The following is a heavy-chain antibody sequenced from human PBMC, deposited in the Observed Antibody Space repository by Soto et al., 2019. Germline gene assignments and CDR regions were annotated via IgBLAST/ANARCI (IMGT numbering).Heavy chain of an antibody. CDR2: ISSSSSYI. V-gene: IGHV3-21*01. D-gene: IGHD5-18*01. CDR3: ARDPTADAFDI. CDR1: GFTFSSNS. Sequence: GGSLRLSCAASGFTFSSNSMNWVRQAPGKGLEWVSSISSSSSYIYYADSVKGRFTISRDNAKNSLYLQMNSLRAEDTAVYYCARDPTADAFDIWGQGTMVTVSS. J-gene: IGHJ3*02.